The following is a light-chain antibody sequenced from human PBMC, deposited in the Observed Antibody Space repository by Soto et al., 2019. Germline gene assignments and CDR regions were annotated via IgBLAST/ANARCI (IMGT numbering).Light chain of an antibody. CDR3: QQTTTFPLT. V-gene: IGKV1D-12*01. CDR2: TAS. CDR1: QGVSTW. Sequence: DIQMTQSPSSVSAYVGDRVTITCRASQGVSTWLAWYQQKPGKAPNLLIYTASSLQSGVPSRFSGSGSGTDFTLTISSLQPEDFATYYWQQTTTFPLTFGGGTKVEI. J-gene: IGKJ4*01.